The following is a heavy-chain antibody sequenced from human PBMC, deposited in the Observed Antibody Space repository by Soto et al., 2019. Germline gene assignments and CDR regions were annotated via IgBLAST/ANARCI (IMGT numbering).Heavy chain of an antibody. V-gene: IGHV4-59*01. CDR3: ARGGNRYSNTASGVGGFDF. CDR1: GFSISSSY. Sequence: PAETLSLTCTVSGFSISSSYWSWIRQSPGTGLEWFGYIYYTGTTNYNPSLKRRVTISLDTAKNQFSLNVNSLTTADTAVYFCARGGNRYSNTASGVGGFDFWGQGTLVTVSS. J-gene: IGHJ4*02. CDR2: IYYTGTT. D-gene: IGHD5-12*01.